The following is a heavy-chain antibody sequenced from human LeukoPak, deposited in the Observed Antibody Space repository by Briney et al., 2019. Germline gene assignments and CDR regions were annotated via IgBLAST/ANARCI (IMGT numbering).Heavy chain of an antibody. D-gene: IGHD6-19*01. CDR3: ARFSGVAVDYYYGMDV. CDR1: GYTFTSCG. J-gene: IGHJ6*02. CDR2: ISAYNGNT. V-gene: IGHV1-18*01. Sequence: ASVKVSCKASGYTFTSCGISWVRQAPGQGLEWMGWISAYNGNTNYAQKLQGRVTMTTDTSTSTAYMELRSLRSDDTAVYYCARFSGVAVDYYYGMDVWGQGTTVTVSS.